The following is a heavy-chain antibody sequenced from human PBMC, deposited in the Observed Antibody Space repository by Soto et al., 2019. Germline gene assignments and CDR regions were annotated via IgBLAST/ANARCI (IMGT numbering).Heavy chain of an antibody. CDR2: SKNKADSYTT. V-gene: IGHV3-72*01. CDR3: TVWGSGNDFGAA. D-gene: IGHD3-10*01. Sequence: EVQLVESGGGLVQPGGSLRLSCAASGFTFSDHYMDWVRQAPGKGLAWVGRSKNKADSYTTEYAESVKGRFTISRDGSKNSLFLQMNSLKTEDTAVYYCTVWGSGNDFGAAWGQGILVTVSS. J-gene: IGHJ4*02. CDR1: GFTFSDHY.